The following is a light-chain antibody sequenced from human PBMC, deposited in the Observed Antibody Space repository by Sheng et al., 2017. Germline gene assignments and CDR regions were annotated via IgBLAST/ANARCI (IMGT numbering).Light chain of an antibody. J-gene: IGKJ3*01. CDR2: LRP. V-gene: IGKV1-39*01. CDR1: EDIKTY. Sequence: DIQMTQSPSPLSASIGDTVTITCRPSEDIKTYLNWYQQKSGQPLNSSSMLRPFCKVGPLPRFXGGGSGTXFTLTISSLHPDDHGIYYCQQSFRKPFTFGPGTEVDIK. CDR3: QQSFRKPFT.